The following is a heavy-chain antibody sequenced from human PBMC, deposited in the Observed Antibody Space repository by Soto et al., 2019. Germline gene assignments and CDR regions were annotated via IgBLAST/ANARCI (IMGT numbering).Heavy chain of an antibody. Sequence: QVQLQESGPGLVKPSQTLSLTCTVSGGSISSGGYYWSWIRQHPGKGLEWIGYIYYSGSTYYNPSLKSRVTISVDTSKNQFSLKLSAVTAADTAVYYCARSITGTTGGGYYYYYYMEVWGKGITVTVSS. CDR1: GGSISSGGYY. CDR3: ARSITGTTGGGYYYYYYMEV. V-gene: IGHV4-31*03. J-gene: IGHJ6*03. D-gene: IGHD1-7*01. CDR2: IYYSGST.